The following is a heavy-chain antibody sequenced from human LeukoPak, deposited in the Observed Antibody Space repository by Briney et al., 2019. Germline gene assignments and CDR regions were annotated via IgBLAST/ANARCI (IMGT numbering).Heavy chain of an antibody. V-gene: IGHV3-53*01. CDR2: IYSGGST. D-gene: IGHD3-22*01. CDR1: GFSVSSNY. J-gene: IGHJ4*02. CDR3: ARASYDSSGYPTVDY. Sequence: GGSLRLSCAASGFSVSSNYMSWVRQAPGKGLEWVSVIYSGGSTYYADSVKGRFTISRDNSKNTLYLQMNSLRAEDTAVYDCARASYDSSGYPTVDYWGQGTLVTVSS.